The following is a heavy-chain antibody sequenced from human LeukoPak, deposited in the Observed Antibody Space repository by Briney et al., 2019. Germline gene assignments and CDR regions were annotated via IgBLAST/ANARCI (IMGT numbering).Heavy chain of an antibody. CDR1: GDSVSSNSAA. Sequence: SQTLSPTCAISGDSVSSNSAAWNWIRQSPSRGLEWLGRTYYRSKWYNDYAVSVKSRITINPDTSKNQFSLQLNSVTPEDTAVYYCARVVSPTNYDFWSGYYPTYGMDVWGQGTTVTVSS. D-gene: IGHD3-3*01. CDR3: ARVVSPTNYDFWSGYYPTYGMDV. V-gene: IGHV6-1*01. CDR2: TYYRSKWYN. J-gene: IGHJ6*02.